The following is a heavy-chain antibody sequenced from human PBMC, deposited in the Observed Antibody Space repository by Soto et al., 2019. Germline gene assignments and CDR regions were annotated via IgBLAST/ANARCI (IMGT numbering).Heavy chain of an antibody. CDR2: IIPILGLA. Sequence: QVQLVQSGAEVKKPGSSVKVSCKASGGIFSSYTISWVRQAPGQGLEWMGRIIPILGLASYAQKFQGRVTSTADISTSTAYMELSSLRSEDTAVCCCASSEGQNLVPVYWGQGTLVSVSS. D-gene: IGHD6-13*01. V-gene: IGHV1-69*02. CDR1: GGIFSSYT. CDR3: ASSEGQNLVPVY. J-gene: IGHJ4*02.